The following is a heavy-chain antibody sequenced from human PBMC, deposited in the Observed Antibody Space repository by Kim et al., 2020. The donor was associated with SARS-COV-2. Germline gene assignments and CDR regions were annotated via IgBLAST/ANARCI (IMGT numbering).Heavy chain of an antibody. Sequence: GGSLRLSCAASGFTVDDYAMHWVRQAPGKGLEWVSLISGDGGSTYYADSVKGRFTISRDNSKNSLYLQMNSLRTEDTALYYCAKDSSPNHYDFWSGGLERWGQGTLVTVSS. CDR2: ISGDGGST. CDR3: AKDSSPNHYDFWSGGLER. CDR1: GFTVDDYA. J-gene: IGHJ4*02. V-gene: IGHV3-43*02. D-gene: IGHD3-3*01.